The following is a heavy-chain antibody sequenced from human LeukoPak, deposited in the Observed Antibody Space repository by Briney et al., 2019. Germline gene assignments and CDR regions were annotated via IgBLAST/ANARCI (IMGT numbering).Heavy chain of an antibody. D-gene: IGHD2-15*01. CDR1: GFTFSSYS. CDR3: ARPLVVAATAYAFDI. V-gene: IGHV3-48*01. J-gene: IGHJ3*02. CDR2: ISSSSSPI. Sequence: GGSLRLSCAASGFTFSSYSMNWFRQAPGKGLEWLSYISSSSSPIYYADSVKGRFTISRDNSKNTLYLQMNSLRAEDTAVYYCARPLVVAATAYAFDIWGQGTMVTVSS.